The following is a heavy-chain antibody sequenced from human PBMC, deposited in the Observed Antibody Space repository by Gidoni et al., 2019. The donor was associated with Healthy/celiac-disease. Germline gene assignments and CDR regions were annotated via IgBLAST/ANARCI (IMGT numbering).Heavy chain of an antibody. CDR1: GGTFSSSA. D-gene: IGHD2-15*01. J-gene: IGHJ3*02. V-gene: IGHV1-69*01. CDR3: ARVGDSEYCSGGSCYDDAFDI. CDR2: SIPIFGTA. Sequence: QVQLVHAGAEVKKPGSSVTVSCKASGGTFSSSAISWVRQAPGPGLEWMGGSIPIFGTANYAQKFQGRVTITADESTSTAYMELSSLRSEDTAVYYCARVGDSEYCSGGSCYDDAFDIWGQGTMVTVSS.